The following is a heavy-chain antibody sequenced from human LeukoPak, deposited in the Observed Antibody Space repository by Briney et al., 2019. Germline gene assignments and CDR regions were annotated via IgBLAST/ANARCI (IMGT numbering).Heavy chain of an antibody. CDR2: IYYSGST. D-gene: IGHD6-13*01. CDR1: GGSISSSSYY. CDR3: ARRTLGALDY. J-gene: IGHJ4*02. Sequence: SETLSLTCTVSGGSISSSSYYWGWIRQLPGKGLEWIGSIYYSGSTYYNPSLKSRVTISVDTSKNQFSLKLSSVTAADTAVYYCARRTLGALDYWGQGTLVTVSS. V-gene: IGHV4-39*01.